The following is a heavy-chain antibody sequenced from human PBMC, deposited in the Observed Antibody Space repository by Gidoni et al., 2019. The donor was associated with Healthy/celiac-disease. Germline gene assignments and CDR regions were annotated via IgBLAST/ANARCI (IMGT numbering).Heavy chain of an antibody. CDR3: ARWGDDNWNDYAFDI. V-gene: IGHV3-20*04. Sequence: EVQLVESGGGVVRPGGSLRLSCAASAFTFDAYGISWVRHAHGKGLEWVSGINWNGGSTGYADSVKGRFTISRDNAKNSLYLQMNRLRAEDTALDYCARWGDDNWNDYAFDIWGQGTMVTVSS. J-gene: IGHJ3*02. CDR2: INWNGGST. CDR1: AFTFDAYG. D-gene: IGHD1-20*01.